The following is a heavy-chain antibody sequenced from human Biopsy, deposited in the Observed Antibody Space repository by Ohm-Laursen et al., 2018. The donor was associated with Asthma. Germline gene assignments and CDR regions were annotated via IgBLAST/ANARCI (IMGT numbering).Heavy chain of an antibody. D-gene: IGHD6-13*01. CDR3: ARGQKSAGDRWFDP. CDR2: INPNSGGT. Sequence: ASVKVSCKASGYTFIGCHIHWMRQAPGQGLEWMGRINPNSGGTNYAQKFQGRVTMTRDTSISTAYMEVGRLRSDDTAVYYCARGQKSAGDRWFDPWSQGTLVTVSS. J-gene: IGHJ5*02. CDR1: GYTFIGCH. V-gene: IGHV1-2*06.